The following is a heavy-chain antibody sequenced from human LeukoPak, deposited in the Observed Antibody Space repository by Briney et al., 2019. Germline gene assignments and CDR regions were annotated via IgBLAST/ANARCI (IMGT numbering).Heavy chain of an antibody. CDR2: IQYDGRNK. CDR1: GFGDSSSG. D-gene: IGHD4-17*01. V-gene: IGHV3-30*02. CDR3: AKGGDYALDY. Sequence: GGSLRLSCAASGFGDSSSGIHWARQAPGKGLDWLAFIQYDGRNKYYADSVKGRFTMSRDNSKNTLTMFLQMNSLRVEDTAVYYCAKGGDYALDYWGQGTLVTVSS. J-gene: IGHJ4*02.